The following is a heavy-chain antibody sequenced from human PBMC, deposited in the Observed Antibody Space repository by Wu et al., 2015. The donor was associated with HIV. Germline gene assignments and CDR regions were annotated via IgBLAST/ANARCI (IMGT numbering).Heavy chain of an antibody. CDR2: INLNSGNT. CDR3: ARRADTAMVTHYYYGMDV. J-gene: IGHJ6*02. D-gene: IGHD5-18*01. Sequence: QSGPETKKPGASVKVSCQAFGYTFNTYGVSWLRQATGQGLEWMGWINLNSGNTGYAQKFQGRVTISKNTSIITAYVELSSLRSEDTAVYYCARRADTAMVTHYYYGMDVWGQGTTVTVSS. V-gene: IGHV1-8*03. CDR1: GYTFNTYG.